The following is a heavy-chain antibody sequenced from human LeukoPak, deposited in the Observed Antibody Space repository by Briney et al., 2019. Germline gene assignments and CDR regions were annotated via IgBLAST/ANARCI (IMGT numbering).Heavy chain of an antibody. V-gene: IGHV1-2*02. J-gene: IGHJ5*02. CDR3: ARDLYDFWSGYLLGRFDP. Sequence: GASVKVSCKASGYTFTGYYMHWVRQAPGQGLEWMGWINPNSGGTNYAQKFQGRVTMTRDTSISTAYMELSRLRSDDTAVYYCARDLYDFWSGYLLGRFDPWGQGTLVTVSS. D-gene: IGHD3-3*01. CDR1: GYTFTGYY. CDR2: INPNSGGT.